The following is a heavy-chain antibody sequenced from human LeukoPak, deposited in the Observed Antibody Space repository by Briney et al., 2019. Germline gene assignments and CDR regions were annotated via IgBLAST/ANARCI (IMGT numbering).Heavy chain of an antibody. J-gene: IGHJ4*02. CDR2: INPSGGTT. Sequence: APVKVSFKASGYTFSTYYMHWVRQAPGQGLEWVGIINPSGGTTTYAQKFQGRVTMTRDTSTSKVYMELSSLRIEDTAVYYCSRDLGVSNNVFWGQGTMVTVSS. CDR1: GYTFSTYY. V-gene: IGHV1-46*01. CDR3: SRDLGVSNNVF. D-gene: IGHD3-16*01.